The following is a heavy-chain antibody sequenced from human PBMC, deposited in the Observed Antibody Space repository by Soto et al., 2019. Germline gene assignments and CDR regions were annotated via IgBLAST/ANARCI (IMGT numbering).Heavy chain of an antibody. V-gene: IGHV3-23*01. Sequence: EVLLLESGGGLVQPGGSLRLSCEASGFSFSSFAMNWVRQAPGKGLEWVSAIGDSGASTSYADSVKGRFTISRDNSRNTLYLQLNSLRAEDTAVYYCAKGVELDVWGNGTTVTVSS. D-gene: IGHD1-26*01. CDR2: IGDSGAST. CDR3: AKGVELDV. J-gene: IGHJ6*04. CDR1: GFSFSSFA.